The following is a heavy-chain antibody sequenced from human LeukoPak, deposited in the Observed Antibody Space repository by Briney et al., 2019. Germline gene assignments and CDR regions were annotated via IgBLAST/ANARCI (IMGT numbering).Heavy chain of an antibody. CDR3: ARQVTGTYYYYYMDV. J-gene: IGHJ6*03. CDR2: IHYSGST. V-gene: IGHV4-39*01. CDR1: GGSISSSSYY. Sequence: SETLSLTCTVSGGSISSSSYYWGWIRQPPGKGLEWIGSIHYSGSTYYNPSLKSRVTISVDTSKNQFSLKLSSVTAADTAVYYCARQVTGTYYYYYMDVWGKGTTVTVSS. D-gene: IGHD1-7*01.